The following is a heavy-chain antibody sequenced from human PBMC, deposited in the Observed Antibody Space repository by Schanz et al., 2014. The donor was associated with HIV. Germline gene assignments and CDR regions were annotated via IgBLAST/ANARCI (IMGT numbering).Heavy chain of an antibody. D-gene: IGHD4-17*01. Sequence: EVQLAESGGGLVQPGRSLRLFCEASGFTFDDYDMHWVRQVPGKGLEWVSGISWSGKNRGYADSVKGRFTISRDNAKNSLYLQMNSLRAADTAVYYCARHDYVDHPRYFDFWGQGTLVTVSS. CDR3: ARHDYVDHPRYFDF. CDR2: ISWSGKNR. V-gene: IGHV3-9*01. CDR1: GFTFDDYD. J-gene: IGHJ4*02.